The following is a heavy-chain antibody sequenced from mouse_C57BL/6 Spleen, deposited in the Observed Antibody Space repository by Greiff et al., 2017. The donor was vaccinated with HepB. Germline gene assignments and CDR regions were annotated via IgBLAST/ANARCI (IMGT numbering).Heavy chain of an antibody. CDR1: GFTFSDAW. V-gene: IGHV6-6*01. J-gene: IGHJ3*01. CDR3: TTFYYDYDSWFAY. CDR2: IRNKANNHAT. D-gene: IGHD2-4*01. Sequence: DVKLQESGGGLVQPGGSMRLSCAASGFTFSDAWMDWVRQSPEKGLEWVAEIRNKANNHATYYAESVKGRFTISRDDSKSSVYLQMNSLRAEDTGIYYCTTFYYDYDSWFAYWGQGTLVTVSA.